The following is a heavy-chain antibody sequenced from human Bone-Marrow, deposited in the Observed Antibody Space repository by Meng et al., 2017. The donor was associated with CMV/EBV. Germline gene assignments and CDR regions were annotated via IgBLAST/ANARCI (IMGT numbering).Heavy chain of an antibody. CDR2: IIPIFDTA. Sequence: SVKVSCKASGGTFSSYAISWVRQAPGQGLEWMGGIIPIFDTANYAQKFQGRVTITTDESTSTAYMEPSSLRSEDTAVYYCARGGRAYCGGDCPNWFDPWGQGTLVTVSS. J-gene: IGHJ5*02. CDR1: GGTFSSYA. D-gene: IGHD2-21*01. V-gene: IGHV1-69*05. CDR3: ARGGRAYCGGDCPNWFDP.